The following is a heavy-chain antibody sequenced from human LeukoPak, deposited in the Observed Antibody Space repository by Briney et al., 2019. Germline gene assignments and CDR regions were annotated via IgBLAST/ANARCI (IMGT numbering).Heavy chain of an antibody. V-gene: IGHV1-2*02. CDR2: INPNSGGT. J-gene: IGHJ4*02. D-gene: IGHD6-6*01. CDR3: ARGLLVRANNKQLAY. Sequence: GASVKVSCKASGYTFTGYYMHWVRQAPGQGLEWMGWINPNSGGTNYAQKFQGRVTMTRDTSISIAYMELSRLRSDDTAVYYCARGLLVRANNKQLAYWGQGTLVTVSS. CDR1: GYTFTGYY.